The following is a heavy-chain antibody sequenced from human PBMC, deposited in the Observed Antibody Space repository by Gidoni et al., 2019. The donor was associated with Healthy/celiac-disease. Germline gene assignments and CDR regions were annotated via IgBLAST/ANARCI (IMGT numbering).Heavy chain of an antibody. J-gene: IGHJ4*02. Sequence: LSLTCTLSRGSISSGGYYWSWIRQHPGKGLAWIGYISYSGRTYYNPSLKSRVTISVDTSKNQFSLKLSSVTAEDTGVYYCARSTGVVVAATPGGLDYWGQGNLVTVSS. V-gene: IGHV4-31*03. CDR3: ARSTGVVVAATPGGLDY. CDR2: ISYSGRT. CDR1: RGSISSGGYY. D-gene: IGHD2-15*01.